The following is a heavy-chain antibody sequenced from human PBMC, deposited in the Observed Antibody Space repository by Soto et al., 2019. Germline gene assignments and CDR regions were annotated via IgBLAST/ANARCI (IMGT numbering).Heavy chain of an antibody. D-gene: IGHD3-10*01. CDR2: MNPNSGNT. Sequence: QVQLVQSGAEVKKPGASVKVSCKASGYTFTSYDINWVRQATGQGLEWMGWMNPNSGNTGYAQKFQGRVTMTRNTYISTAYLELSSLRSEDTAVYYCARDPPYYYGSGSYYNDMYYYYGMDVWGQGPTVTVSS. CDR3: ARDPPYYYGSGSYYNDMYYYYGMDV. CDR1: GYTFTSYD. J-gene: IGHJ6*02. V-gene: IGHV1-8*01.